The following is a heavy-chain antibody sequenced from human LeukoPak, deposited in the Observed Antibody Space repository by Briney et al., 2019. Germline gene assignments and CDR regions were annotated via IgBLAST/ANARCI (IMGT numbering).Heavy chain of an antibody. CDR1: GGSITGNY. J-gene: IGHJ5*02. Sequence: KPSQTRSLTCTVAGGSITGNYWSWIRHPPEEVLEWIGYINNRGITHYNPSHKSRVTISIDTSKNQFSLNLRSVTAADTAVYYWARYGSNNNEGWFDPWGQGTLVTVSS. CDR2: INNRGIT. D-gene: IGHD4-11*01. CDR3: ARYGSNNNEGWFDP. V-gene: IGHV4-59*01.